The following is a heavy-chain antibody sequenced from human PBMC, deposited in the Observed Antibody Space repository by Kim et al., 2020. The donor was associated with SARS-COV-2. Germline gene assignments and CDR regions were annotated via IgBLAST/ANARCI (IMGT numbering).Heavy chain of an antibody. V-gene: IGHV3-7*01. CDR3: ARAGTRSYPMDV. D-gene: IGHD6-13*01. CDR2: IHRDGSDK. J-gene: IGHJ6*02. CDR1: GFTFSDYW. Sequence: GGSLRLSCAASGFTFSDYWMTWVRQAPGKGLEWVANIHRDGSDKFYVDSVKGRFTVSRDNAKNSLYLQMNGLRADDTALYYCARAGTRSYPMDVWGQGTTVTVSS.